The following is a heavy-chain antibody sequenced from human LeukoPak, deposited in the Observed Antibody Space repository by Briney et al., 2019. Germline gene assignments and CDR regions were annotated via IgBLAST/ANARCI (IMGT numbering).Heavy chain of an antibody. CDR3: AKEIVGATFDY. CDR2: ISYDGSNK. D-gene: IGHD1-26*01. Sequence: VAVISYDGSNKYYADSVKGRFTISRDNSKNTLYLQMNSLRAEDTAVYYCAKEIVGATFDYWGQGTLVTVSS. J-gene: IGHJ4*02. V-gene: IGHV3-30*07.